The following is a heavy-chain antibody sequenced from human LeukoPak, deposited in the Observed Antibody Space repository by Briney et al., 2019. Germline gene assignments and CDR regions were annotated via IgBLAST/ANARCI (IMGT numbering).Heavy chain of an antibody. CDR3: ARDFGYYYYYGMDV. D-gene: IGHD3-10*01. J-gene: IGHJ6*02. CDR1: GFNFRRFL. V-gene: IGHV3-74*01. Sequence: GSLELSCASSGFNFRRFLMHLVRPAPGKGPVGGSRINSDGSSTSYADSVKGRFTISRDNAKNTLYLQMNSLRAEDTAVYYCARDFGYYYYYGMDVWGQGTTVTVSS. CDR2: INSDGSST.